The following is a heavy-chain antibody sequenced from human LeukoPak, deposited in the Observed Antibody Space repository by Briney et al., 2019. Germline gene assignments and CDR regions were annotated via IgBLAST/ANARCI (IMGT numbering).Heavy chain of an antibody. CDR2: INHSGST. CDR3: ARGLRTIFGVVIIRYYYYYMDV. J-gene: IGHJ6*03. V-gene: IGHV4-34*01. D-gene: IGHD3-3*01. Sequence: SETLSLTCAVYGGSFSGYYWSWIRQPPGKGLEWIGEINHSGSTNYNPSLKGRVTISVDTSKNQFSLKLSSVTAADTAVYYCARGLRTIFGVVIIRYYYYYMDVWGKGTTVTVSS. CDR1: GGSFSGYY.